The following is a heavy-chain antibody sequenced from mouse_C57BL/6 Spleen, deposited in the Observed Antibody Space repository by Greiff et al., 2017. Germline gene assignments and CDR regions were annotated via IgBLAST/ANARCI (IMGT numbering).Heavy chain of an antibody. CDR3: ARQDYDFAY. CDR2: INPNNGGT. J-gene: IGHJ3*01. CDR1: GYTFTDYN. Sequence: EVQLQQSGPELVKPGASVKIPCKASGYTFTDYNMDWVKQSHGKSLEWIGDINPNNGGTIYNQKFKGKATLTVDKSSSTAYMELRSRTSEDTAVYYCARQDYDFAYWGQGTLVTVSA. D-gene: IGHD2-4*01. V-gene: IGHV1-18*01.